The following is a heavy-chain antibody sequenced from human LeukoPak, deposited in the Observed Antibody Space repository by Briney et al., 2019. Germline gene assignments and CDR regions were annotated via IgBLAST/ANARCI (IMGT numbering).Heavy chain of an antibody. CDR1: GGSISSYY. V-gene: IGHV4-59*01. CDR3: PTQPQAPYGGNSREGHFDY. CDR2: IYYSGST. Sequence: TSETLSLTCTVSGGSISSYYWSWIRQPPGKGLEWIGYIYYSGSTNYNPSLKSRVTISVDTSKNQFSLKLSSVTAADTAVYYCPTQPQAPYGGNSREGHFDYWGQGSLVTVSS. D-gene: IGHD4-23*01. J-gene: IGHJ4*02.